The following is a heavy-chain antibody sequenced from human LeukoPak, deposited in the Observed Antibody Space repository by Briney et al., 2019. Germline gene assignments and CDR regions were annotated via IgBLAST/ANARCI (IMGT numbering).Heavy chain of an antibody. J-gene: IGHJ3*02. V-gene: IGHV3-72*01. CDR3: VRGHNSFDI. CDR1: GFIFSDHY. Sequence: GGSLRLSCAASGFIFSDHYMDWVRQPPGRGLEGVARTRNKTRSYTTEYAASVRGRFTISRDESKDSLHLQMNSLRIEDTAVYYCVRGHNSFDIWGQGTTVTVSS. CDR2: TRNKTRSYTT.